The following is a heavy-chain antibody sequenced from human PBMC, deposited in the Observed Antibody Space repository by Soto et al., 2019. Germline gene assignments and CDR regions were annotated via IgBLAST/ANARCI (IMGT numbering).Heavy chain of an antibody. CDR1: GGTFSSYA. J-gene: IGHJ6*02. V-gene: IGHV1-69*13. D-gene: IGHD4-4*01. CDR3: ARWASPTADYYGMDV. Sequence: ASVKVSCKASGGTFSSYAISWVRQAPGQGLEWMGGIIPVFGTANYAQKFQGRVTITADESTSTAYMELSSLRSEDTAVYYCARWASPTADYYGMDVWGQGTTVTV. CDR2: IIPVFGTA.